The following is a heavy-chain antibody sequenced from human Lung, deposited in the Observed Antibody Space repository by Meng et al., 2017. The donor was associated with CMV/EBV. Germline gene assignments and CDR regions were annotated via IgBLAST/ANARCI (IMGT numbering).Heavy chain of an antibody. CDR1: GFNIRPYW. V-gene: IGHV3-7*01. D-gene: IGHD2-8*01. CDR2: INQGGNEK. CDR3: ARLGDYCTDASCYYYFDY. J-gene: IGHJ4*02. Sequence: SXAATGFNIRPYWMTWVRQAPGKGLEWVANINQGGNEKYYVDSVEGRFTISRDNARNSLLLQMNTLRAEDTAVYYCARLGDYCTDASCYYYFDYWGQGTXVTVSS.